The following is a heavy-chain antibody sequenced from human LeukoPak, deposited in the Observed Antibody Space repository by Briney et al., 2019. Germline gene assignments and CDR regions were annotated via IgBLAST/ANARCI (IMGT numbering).Heavy chain of an antibody. Sequence: PSQTLSRNCTVSGGSISSDDYYWIWIRQPPGTGLEWIGYTHYSGGTCYNPSLQSRVTISIDTSKNQFSLKLSSVTAADTAVYYCASRSLAVAGTDDAFDIWGQGTMVTVSS. CDR3: ASRSLAVAGTDDAFDI. V-gene: IGHV4-30-4*01. D-gene: IGHD6-19*01. CDR1: GGSISSDDYY. J-gene: IGHJ3*02. CDR2: THYSGGT.